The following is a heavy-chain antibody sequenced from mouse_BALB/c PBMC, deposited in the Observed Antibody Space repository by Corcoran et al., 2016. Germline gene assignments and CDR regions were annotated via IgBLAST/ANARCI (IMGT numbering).Heavy chain of an antibody. CDR2: INTYTGEP. J-gene: IGHJ2*01. V-gene: IGHV9-1*02. CDR3: GNGNALDY. CDR1: GYTFTNYG. Sequence: QIQLVQSGPELKKPGETVKISCKASGYTFTNYGMNWVKQAPGKGLKWMGWINTYTGEPTYADDFKGRFAFSLETSASTAYLQINNLKNDDMATYYGGNGNALDYWGQGTTLTVSS.